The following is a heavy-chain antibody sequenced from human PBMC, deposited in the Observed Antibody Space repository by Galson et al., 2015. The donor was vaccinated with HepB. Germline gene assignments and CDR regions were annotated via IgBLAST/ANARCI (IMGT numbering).Heavy chain of an antibody. Sequence: SLRLSCAASGFTFDDYAMHWVRQAPGKGLEWVSGISWNSSSIGYADSVKGRFTISRDNAKNSLYLQMNSLRAEDTALYYCAKGDRLDSSGWGGDWFDPWGQGTLVTVSS. CDR1: GFTFDDYA. CDR2: ISWNSSSI. CDR3: AKGDRLDSSGWGGDWFDP. V-gene: IGHV3-9*01. D-gene: IGHD6-19*01. J-gene: IGHJ5*02.